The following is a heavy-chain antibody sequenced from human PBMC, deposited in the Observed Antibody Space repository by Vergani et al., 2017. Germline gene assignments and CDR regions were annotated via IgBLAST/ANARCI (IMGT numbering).Heavy chain of an antibody. CDR3: ARGPDDYSNYADN. Sequence: QVQLQQWGAGLLKPSETLSLTCAVYGGSFSGYYWSWIRQPPGKGLEWIGSIYYSGSTNYNPSLKSRVTISVDTSKNPFSLKLSSVTAADTAVYYCARGPDDYSNYADNWGQGTLVTVSS. CDR2: IYYSGST. J-gene: IGHJ4*02. CDR1: GGSFSGYY. D-gene: IGHD4-11*01. V-gene: IGHV4-34*01.